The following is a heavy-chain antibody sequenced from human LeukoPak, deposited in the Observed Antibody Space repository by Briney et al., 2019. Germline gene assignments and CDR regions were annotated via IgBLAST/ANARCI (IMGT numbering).Heavy chain of an antibody. Sequence: SETLSLTCTVSGGSIRSGGYYWSWIRQHPGKGLEWIGYIYDSGNIYYNPSLKSRVSISIDTSKREFSLKLTSVTAADTAVYYCARAAAGITEPFDYWGQGTLVTVSS. CDR1: GGSIRSGGYY. J-gene: IGHJ4*02. CDR3: ARAAAGITEPFDY. D-gene: IGHD6-13*01. CDR2: IYDSGNI. V-gene: IGHV4-31*03.